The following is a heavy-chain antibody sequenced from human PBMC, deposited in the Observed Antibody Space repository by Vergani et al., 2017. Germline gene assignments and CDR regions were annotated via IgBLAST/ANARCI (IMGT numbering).Heavy chain of an antibody. J-gene: IGHJ4*02. D-gene: IGHD2-15*01. CDR2: ISWNSGST. V-gene: IGHV3-9*01. CDR3: ARARWRMFDY. Sequence: EVQLVEAGGGLVQPGRSLRLSCTASGFTFDDYAMHWVRQAPGKGLEWVSGISWNSGSTGYADSVKGRFTISRYNAKNSLYLQMNSLRAEATALYYCARARWRMFDYWGQGTLVTVSS. CDR1: GFTFDDYA.